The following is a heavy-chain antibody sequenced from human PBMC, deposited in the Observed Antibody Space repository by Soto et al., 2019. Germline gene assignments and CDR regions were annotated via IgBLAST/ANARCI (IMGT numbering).Heavy chain of an antibody. J-gene: IGHJ6*03. CDR3: ARRARPDFYYMDV. CDR1: GITLSGYA. D-gene: IGHD6-6*01. Sequence: EVQLAESGGGLAQPGGSLRLSCAASGITLSGYAMDWVRQAPGKGLEYVSGISSNGVGTYYANSVQGRFTISRDNSKNTVYLQMGSLRPEDMVVYYSARRARPDFYYMDVWGKGTTDTVSS. V-gene: IGHV3-64*01. CDR2: ISSNGVGT.